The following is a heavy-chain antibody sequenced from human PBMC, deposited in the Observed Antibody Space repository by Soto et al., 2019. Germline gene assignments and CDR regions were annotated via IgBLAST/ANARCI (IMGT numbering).Heavy chain of an antibody. CDR1: GYTFTGYY. Sequence: ASVKVSCKASGYTFTGYYMHWVRQAPGQGLEWMGWINPNSGGTNYAQKFQGRVTMTTDTSTSTAYMELRRLRCDDTAVYYCARHSTHDILTVYNWFDPWGQGTLVTVSS. J-gene: IGHJ5*02. CDR3: ARHSTHDILTVYNWFDP. V-gene: IGHV1-2*02. D-gene: IGHD3-9*01. CDR2: INPNSGGT.